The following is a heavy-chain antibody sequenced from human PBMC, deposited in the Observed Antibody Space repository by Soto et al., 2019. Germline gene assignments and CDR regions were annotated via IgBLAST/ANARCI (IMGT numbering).Heavy chain of an antibody. CDR3: ARDSYSYGYPSPLTFDS. V-gene: IGHV4-31*11. CDR1: GYSPNIQNDY. Sequence: PXETLSLTCAIAGYSPNIQNDYWTWIRHLPGKGLQWIGYLHFSGSTYYNPSLESRVSISTDTAKTQFSLELTSVTVADTAVYYCARDSYSYGYPSPLTFDSRGQGILVTV. D-gene: IGHD5-18*01. J-gene: IGHJ4*02. CDR2: LHFSGST.